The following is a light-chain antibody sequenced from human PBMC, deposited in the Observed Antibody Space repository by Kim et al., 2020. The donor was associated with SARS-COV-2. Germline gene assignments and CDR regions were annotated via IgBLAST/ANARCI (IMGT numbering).Light chain of an antibody. J-gene: IGKJ2*01. CDR1: QSVCSHC. Sequence: SPGERATPSGGTSQSVCSHCLAWYQQKPGQAPRLLIYSVSHRATGIPDRVSGSGSGTDFTLTISRLEPEDFAVYYCQQYGIATPYTFGQGTKLEI. CDR3: QQYGIATPYT. V-gene: IGKV3-20*01. CDR2: SVS.